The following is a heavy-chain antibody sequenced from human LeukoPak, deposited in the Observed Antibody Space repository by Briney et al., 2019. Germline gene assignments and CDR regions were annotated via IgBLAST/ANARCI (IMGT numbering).Heavy chain of an antibody. CDR3: ARRPESMVRGVIAYYFDY. Sequence: GGSLRLSCAASGLTFSSYAMSWVRQAPGKGLEGVSYISSSGSTIYYADSVKGRFTIPRDNAKNSLYLQMNSLRAEDTAVYYCARRPESMVRGVIAYYFDYWGQGTLVTVS. J-gene: IGHJ4*02. D-gene: IGHD3-10*01. CDR1: GLTFSSYA. CDR2: ISSSGSTI. V-gene: IGHV3-48*04.